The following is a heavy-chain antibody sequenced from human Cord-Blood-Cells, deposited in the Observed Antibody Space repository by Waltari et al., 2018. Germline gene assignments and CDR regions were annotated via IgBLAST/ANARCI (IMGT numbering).Heavy chain of an antibody. Sequence: EVQLVESGGGLIQPGGSLRLSCAASGFTVRSNYMRWARQAPGKGLGWVSVIYSGDSTYYADYVKGRFTISRDNSKNTLYLQMNSLRAEDTAVYYCARGGGLATIIDYWGQGTLVTVSS. D-gene: IGHD5-12*01. CDR1: GFTVRSNY. CDR3: ARGGGLATIIDY. V-gene: IGHV3-53*01. J-gene: IGHJ4*02. CDR2: IYSGDST.